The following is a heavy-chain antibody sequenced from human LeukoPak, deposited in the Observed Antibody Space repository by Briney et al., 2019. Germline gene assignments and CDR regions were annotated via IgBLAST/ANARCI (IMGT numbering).Heavy chain of an antibody. D-gene: IGHD3-3*01. CDR2: KYYSGST. CDR3: ASYDFWSGYCIDS. Sequence: KPSETLSLTCTVSGGSFSTSSSYWGWIRQPPGKGLEWIGSKYYSGSTYYNPSLKSRVTISVDTSKNQFSLKLRSVTAADTAVYYCASYDFWSGYCIDSWGQGTLVTVSS. J-gene: IGHJ5*01. V-gene: IGHV4-39*07. CDR1: GGSFSTSSSY.